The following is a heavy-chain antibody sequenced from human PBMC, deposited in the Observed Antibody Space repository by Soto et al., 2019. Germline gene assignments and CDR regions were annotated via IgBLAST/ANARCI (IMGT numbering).Heavy chain of an antibody. CDR2: ISGSGGST. CDR1: GFTFSSYA. V-gene: IGHV3-23*01. CDR3: AKAMRYSSSWFNYYYYGMDV. J-gene: IGHJ6*02. D-gene: IGHD6-13*01. Sequence: GGSLRLSCAASGFTFSSYAMSWVRQAPGKGLEWVSAISGSGGSTYYADSVKGRLTISRDNSKITLYLQMNSLRAEDTAVYYCAKAMRYSSSWFNYYYYGMDVWGQGTTVTVSS.